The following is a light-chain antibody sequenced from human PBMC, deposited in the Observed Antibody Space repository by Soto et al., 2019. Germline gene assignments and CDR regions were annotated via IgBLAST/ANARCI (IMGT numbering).Light chain of an antibody. CDR1: QSISTTY. Sequence: IVLTQSPGTLSLSPWERATLSCRASQSISTTYLAWYQQKPGQAPTLLIYGASTRATGIPDRFSGSGSGTDFTLTISRLEPEDFAVYYCQQYGSSLWTFGQGTKVDIK. V-gene: IGKV3-20*01. J-gene: IGKJ1*01. CDR2: GAS. CDR3: QQYGSSLWT.